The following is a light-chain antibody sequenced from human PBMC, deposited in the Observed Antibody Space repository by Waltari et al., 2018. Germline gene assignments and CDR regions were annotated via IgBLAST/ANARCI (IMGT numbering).Light chain of an antibody. Sequence: DIQMTQSPSSLPASVGGRVTITCRASQGIRNDLGWYHQKPGKAPKRLIYAASSLQSGVPSRFSCSGSWTECTLTISSIQPEDCASYYCLQYNSYPWTFGQGTKVEIK. V-gene: IGKV1-17*01. CDR3: LQYNSYPWT. CDR1: QGIRND. J-gene: IGKJ1*01. CDR2: AAS.